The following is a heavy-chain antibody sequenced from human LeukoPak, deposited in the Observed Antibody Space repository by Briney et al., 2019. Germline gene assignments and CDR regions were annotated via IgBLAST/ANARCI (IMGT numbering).Heavy chain of an antibody. D-gene: IGHD3-22*01. Sequence: SGGSLRLSCAASGFTFSDSAVHWVRQASGKGLEWVGRIRSKAKSYATAYAASVRGRFTISRDDSETTAYLQMNSLKTEDTAVYYCTHYYDSSGYYGAFDSWGQGTMVTVSS. CDR3: THYYDSSGYYGAFDS. J-gene: IGHJ3*02. V-gene: IGHV3-73*01. CDR1: GFTFSDSA. CDR2: IRSKAKSYAT.